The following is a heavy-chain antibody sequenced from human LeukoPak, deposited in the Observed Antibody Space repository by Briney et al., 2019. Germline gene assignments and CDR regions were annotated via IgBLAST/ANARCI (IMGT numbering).Heavy chain of an antibody. V-gene: IGHV3-7*01. CDR2: IKQDGSEK. J-gene: IGHJ6*03. Sequence: GGSLRLSCAASGFTFSSYWMSWVRQAPGKGLEWVANIKQDGSEKYYVDSVKGRFTISRDSAKNSPYLQMNSLRAEDTAVYYCARHSSSWSYYYYYMDVWGKGTTVTVSS. D-gene: IGHD6-13*01. CDR1: GFTFSSYW. CDR3: ARHSSSWSYYYYYMDV.